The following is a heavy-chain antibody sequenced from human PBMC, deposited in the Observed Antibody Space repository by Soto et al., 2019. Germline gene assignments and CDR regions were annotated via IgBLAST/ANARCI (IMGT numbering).Heavy chain of an antibody. CDR2: IYYSGST. Sequence: SETLSLTCTVSGGAISSYYWSWIRQPPGKGLEWIGYIYYSGSTNYNPSLKSRVTISVDTSKNQFSLKLSSVTAADTAVYYCARDLAIAARGYYYYGMDVWGQGTTVTVSS. CDR3: ARDLAIAARGYYYYGMDV. V-gene: IGHV4-59*13. D-gene: IGHD6-6*01. J-gene: IGHJ6*02. CDR1: GGAISSYY.